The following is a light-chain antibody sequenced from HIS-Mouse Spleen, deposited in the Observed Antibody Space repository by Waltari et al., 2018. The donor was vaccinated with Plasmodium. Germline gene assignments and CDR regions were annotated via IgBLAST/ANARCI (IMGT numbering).Light chain of an antibody. V-gene: IGKV1-39*01. CDR1: QSISSY. Sequence: DIQMTQSPSSLSASVGDRFTITCRASQSISSYLNWYQQKPGKAPKRLIYAASSLQSGVPSRFSGSGSGTDFTLTISSLQPEDFATYYCQQNYKTWTFGQGTKVEIK. J-gene: IGKJ1*01. CDR2: AAS. CDR3: QQNYKTWT.